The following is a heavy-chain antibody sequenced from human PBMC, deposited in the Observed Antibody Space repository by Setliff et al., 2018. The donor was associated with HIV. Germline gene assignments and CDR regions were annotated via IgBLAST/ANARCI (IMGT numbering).Heavy chain of an antibody. CDR3: VRDHRPSNNNWHHWFDP. J-gene: IGHJ5*02. D-gene: IGHD1-1*01. CDR2: ISGSGDNT. Sequence: HPGGSLRLSCAASGFTFSSFAMTWVRQAPGKGLEWVSSISGSGDNTVYAGSVKGRFIISRDNSKSTLYLQMNSLRAEDTAVYYCVRDHRPSNNNWHHWFDPWGQGTLVTVSS. V-gene: IGHV3-23*01. CDR1: GFTFSSFA.